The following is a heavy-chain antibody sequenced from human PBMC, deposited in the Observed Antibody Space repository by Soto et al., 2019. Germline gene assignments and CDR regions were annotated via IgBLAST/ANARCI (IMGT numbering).Heavy chain of an antibody. CDR3: AKDSNKYSSSLRGRYFDY. Sequence: GGSLTLSCAASGFPFSSYVTSWVRQAPGKGLEWVSGISGGGSNTFYADSVKGRFTIARDNSKNTLLLQMNSLGAEDTAVYYCAKDSNKYSSSLRGRYFDYWGQGIGVTVSS. V-gene: IGHV3-23*01. CDR1: GFPFSSYV. J-gene: IGHJ4*02. CDR2: ISGGGSNT. D-gene: IGHD4-4*01.